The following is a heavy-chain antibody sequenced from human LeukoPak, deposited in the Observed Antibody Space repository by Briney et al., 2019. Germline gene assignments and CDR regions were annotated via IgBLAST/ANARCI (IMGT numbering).Heavy chain of an antibody. V-gene: IGHV3-49*04. Sequence: PGGSLRLSCAASQFTFSNYWMSWVRQAPGKGLEWVGFIRSKAYGATTEYAASVKGRFTISRDDSKSIAYLQMNSLETEDTALYYCTRVGLYCSSISCYDLGFYYYMDVWGKGTTVTVSS. CDR3: TRVGLYCSSISCYDLGFYYYMDV. CDR2: IRSKAYGATT. D-gene: IGHD2-2*01. CDR1: QFTFSNYW. J-gene: IGHJ6*03.